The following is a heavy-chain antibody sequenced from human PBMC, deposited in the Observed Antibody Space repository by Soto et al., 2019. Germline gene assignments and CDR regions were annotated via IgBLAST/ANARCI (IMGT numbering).Heavy chain of an antibody. Sequence: QVQLVESGGGVVQPGRSLRLSCAASGFTFSNYGMHWVRQAPGKGLELVAVTSFDGSIKNYADSVQVRFTISRDNSQNALYLEMTSLTAEDTAVYFCGKDLFSTMRCCPGSWGQGTLVTVSS. CDR2: TSFDGSIK. CDR1: GFTFSNYG. J-gene: IGHJ5*02. V-gene: IGHV3-30*18. CDR3: GKDLFSTMRCCPGS. D-gene: IGHD3-22*01.